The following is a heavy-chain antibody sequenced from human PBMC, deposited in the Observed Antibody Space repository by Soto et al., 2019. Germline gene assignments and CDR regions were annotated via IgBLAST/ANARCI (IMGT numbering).Heavy chain of an antibody. CDR2: IYSGGST. V-gene: IGHV3-53*02. J-gene: IGHJ4*02. CDR3: ARGAYTGRGPKYSFDY. D-gene: IGHD2-8*02. Sequence: EVQLVETGGGLIQPGGSLRLSCAASGFTVSNNYMTWVRQAPGKGLEWVSVIYSGGSTYYADSVKGRFTISRDNSKNTLYLQMNSLRAEDTAVYYCARGAYTGRGPKYSFDYWGQGTLVTVSS. CDR1: GFTVSNNY.